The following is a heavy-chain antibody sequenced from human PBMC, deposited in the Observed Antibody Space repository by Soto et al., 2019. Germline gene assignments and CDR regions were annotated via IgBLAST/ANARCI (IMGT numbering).Heavy chain of an antibody. Sequence: QVQLQESGPGLVKPSETLSLTCTVSGGSISSYYWSWIRQPPGKGLEWIGYIYYSGSTNYNPSLKSRVTISADTSKNQFSLKLSSVTAADTAVYDCARDQIAVAGIGDAFDIWGQGTMVTVSS. D-gene: IGHD6-19*01. J-gene: IGHJ3*02. CDR1: GGSISSYY. V-gene: IGHV4-59*01. CDR2: IYYSGST. CDR3: ARDQIAVAGIGDAFDI.